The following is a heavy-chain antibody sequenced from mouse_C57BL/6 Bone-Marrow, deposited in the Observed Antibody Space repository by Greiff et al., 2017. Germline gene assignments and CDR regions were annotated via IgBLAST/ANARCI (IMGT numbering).Heavy chain of an antibody. CDR2: IDPSDSYT. D-gene: IGHD4-1*01. CDR1: GYTFTSYW. Sequence: VQLQQPGAELVMPGASVKLSCKASGYTFTSYWMHWVKQRPGQGLEWIGEIDPSDSYTNYKQKFKGKSTLTVDKSSSTAYMKISSQTSEDSAVYYCARDWEGFSYWGQGTRVTVAA. CDR3: ARDWEGFSY. J-gene: IGHJ3*01. V-gene: IGHV1-69*01.